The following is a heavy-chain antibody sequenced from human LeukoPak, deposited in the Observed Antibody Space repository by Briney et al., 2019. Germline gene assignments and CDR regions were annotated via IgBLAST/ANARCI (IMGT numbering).Heavy chain of an antibody. CDR1: GFTFSSYA. D-gene: IGHD6-13*01. Sequence: GGSLRLSCAASGFTFSSYAMSWVRQAPGKGLEWVSAISGSGGSTYYADSVKGRFTIPRDNSKNTLYLQMNSLRAEDTAVYYCARESSSWYRRGYYGMDVWGQGTTVTVSS. V-gene: IGHV3-23*01. J-gene: IGHJ6*02. CDR3: ARESSSWYRRGYYGMDV. CDR2: ISGSGGST.